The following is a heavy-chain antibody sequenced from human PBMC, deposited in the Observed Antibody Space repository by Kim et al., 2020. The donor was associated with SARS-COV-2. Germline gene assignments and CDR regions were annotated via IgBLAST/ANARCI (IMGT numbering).Heavy chain of an antibody. J-gene: IGHJ6*02. D-gene: IGHD3-10*01. CDR2: ISSSSSYI. CDR1: GFTFSSYS. Sequence: GGSLRLSCAASGFTFSSYSMNWVRQAPGKGLEWVSSISSSSSYIYYADSVKGRFTISRDNAKNSLYLQMNSLRAEDTAVYYCARDGPDPIEWFGELLPRGSYYYYYGMDVWGQGTTVTVSS. CDR3: ARDGPDPIEWFGELLPRGSYYYYYGMDV. V-gene: IGHV3-21*01.